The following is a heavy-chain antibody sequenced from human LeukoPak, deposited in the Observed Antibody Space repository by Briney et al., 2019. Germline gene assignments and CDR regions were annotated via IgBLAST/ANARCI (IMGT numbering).Heavy chain of an antibody. D-gene: IGHD2-15*01. V-gene: IGHV5-51*01. CDR3: ARRHCSGGSCADFDY. J-gene: IGHJ4*02. CDR2: IYPGDSDT. CDR1: GYSFTSYW. Sequence: ESLKISFKGSGYSFTSYWIGWVRQMPGKGLEWMGIIYPGDSDTRYSPSFQGQVTISADKSISTAYLQWSSLKASDTAMYYCARRHCSGGSCADFDYWGQGTLVTVSS.